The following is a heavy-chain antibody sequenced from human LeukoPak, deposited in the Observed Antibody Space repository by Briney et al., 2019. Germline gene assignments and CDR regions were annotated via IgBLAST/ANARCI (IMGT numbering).Heavy chain of an antibody. CDR2: IYYSGST. Sequence: SETLSLTCTVSGVSVSSGSYYWSWIRQPPGKGLEWIGYIYYSGSTNYNPSLKSRVTISVDTSKNQFSLKLTSVTAADTAVYYCARHGDWNWFDPWGQGTLVTVSS. CDR1: GVSVSSGSYY. CDR3: ARHGDWNWFDP. D-gene: IGHD4-17*01. V-gene: IGHV4-61*01. J-gene: IGHJ5*02.